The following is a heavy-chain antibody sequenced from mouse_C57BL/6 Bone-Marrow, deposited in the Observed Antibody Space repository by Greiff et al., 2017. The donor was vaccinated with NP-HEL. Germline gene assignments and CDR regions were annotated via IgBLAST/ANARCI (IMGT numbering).Heavy chain of an antibody. CDR3: ASLITTVVAEGDAMDY. CDR1: GFTFSDYY. CDR2: ISNGGGST. Sequence: EVQLVESGGGLVQPGGSLKLSCAASGFTFSDYYMYWVRQTPEKRLEWVAYISNGGGSTYYTDTVKGRFTISRDNAKNTLYLQMSRLKSEDTAMYYCASLITTVVAEGDAMDYWGQGTSVTVSS. V-gene: IGHV5-12*01. D-gene: IGHD1-1*01. J-gene: IGHJ4*01.